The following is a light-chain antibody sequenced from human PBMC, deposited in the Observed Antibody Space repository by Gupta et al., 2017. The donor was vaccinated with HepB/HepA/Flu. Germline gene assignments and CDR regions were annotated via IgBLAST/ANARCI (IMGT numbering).Light chain of an antibody. J-gene: IGLJ3*02. V-gene: IGLV3-21*03. Sequence: SYVLTQPPSVSGAPGKTARITCGGNNIGRKRVHWYQQKPGQAPVLVVYDDSDRRSGSPERFSGSNSGNTATLTISRVEAGEEAAYYCQVWDSSSDHSWVFGGGTKLTVL. CDR2: DDS. CDR3: QVWDSSSDHSWV. CDR1: NIGRKR.